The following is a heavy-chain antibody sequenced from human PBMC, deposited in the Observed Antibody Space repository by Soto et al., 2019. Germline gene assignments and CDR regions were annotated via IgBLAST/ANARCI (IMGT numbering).Heavy chain of an antibody. CDR2: ISSSSSYI. D-gene: IGHD6-13*01. CDR3: ARRKQLVAQAYYYYGMDV. CDR1: GFTFSSYS. Sequence: EVQLVESGGGLVKPGGSLRLSCAASGFTFSSYSMNWVRQAPGKGLEWVSSISSSSSYIYYADSVKGRFTISRDNAKNSLYLQMNSLRAEDTAVYYCARRKQLVAQAYYYYGMDVWGQGTTVTVSS. V-gene: IGHV3-21*01. J-gene: IGHJ6*02.